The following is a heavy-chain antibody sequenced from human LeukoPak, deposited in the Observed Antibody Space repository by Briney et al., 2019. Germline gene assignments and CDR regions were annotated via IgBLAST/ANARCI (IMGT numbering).Heavy chain of an antibody. CDR3: ARVYGSGSYNDDY. D-gene: IGHD3-10*01. Sequence: GASVKVSCKASGGTFSSYAISWVRQAPGQGLEWMGGIIPIFGTANYAQKFQGRVTITADKSTSTAYMELSSLRSEDTAVYYCARVYGSGSYNDDYWGQGTLVTVSS. CDR1: GGTFSSYA. CDR2: IIPIFGTA. J-gene: IGHJ4*02. V-gene: IGHV1-69*06.